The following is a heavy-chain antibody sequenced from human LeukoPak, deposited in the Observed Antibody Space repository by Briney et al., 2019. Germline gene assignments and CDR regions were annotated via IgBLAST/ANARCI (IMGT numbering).Heavy chain of an antibody. Sequence: GGSLRLSCAASGLTVSSNCMSWVRQAPGKGLEWVSLIYSGGSTYYTDSVKGRFTISRDNSKNTLYLQMNSLRAEDTAVYYCASGEVWELSAFDIWGQGTMVTVSS. D-gene: IGHD1-26*01. V-gene: IGHV3-53*01. J-gene: IGHJ3*02. CDR3: ASGEVWELSAFDI. CDR2: IYSGGST. CDR1: GLTVSSNC.